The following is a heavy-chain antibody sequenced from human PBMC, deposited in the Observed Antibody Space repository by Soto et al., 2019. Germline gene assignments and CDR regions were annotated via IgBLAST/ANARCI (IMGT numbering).Heavy chain of an antibody. D-gene: IGHD2-8*01. CDR1: GYTFTSYY. CDR3: ASGYCTNGVCYTLDAFDI. J-gene: IGHJ3*02. Sequence: VKVSCKASGYTFTSYYMHWVRQAPGQGLEWMGIINPSGGSTSYAQKFQGRVTMTRDTSTSTVYMELSSLRSGDTAVYYCASGYCTNGVCYTLDAFDIWGQGTMVTVSS. CDR2: INPSGGST. V-gene: IGHV1-46*03.